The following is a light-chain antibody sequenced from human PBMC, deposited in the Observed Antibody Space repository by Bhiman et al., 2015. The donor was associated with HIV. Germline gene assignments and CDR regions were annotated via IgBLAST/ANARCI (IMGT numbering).Light chain of an antibody. CDR1: SSNIGNNY. V-gene: IGLV1-51*02. CDR2: ENT. Sequence: QSVLTQPPSVSAAPGQKVTISCSGSSSNIGNNYVSWYQQLPGTAPKLLIYENTKRPSGIPDRFSGSTSGTSATLGITGLQTGDEADYYCATWDSSLSAVVFGGGTKLTVL. CDR3: ATWDSSLSAVV. J-gene: IGLJ2*01.